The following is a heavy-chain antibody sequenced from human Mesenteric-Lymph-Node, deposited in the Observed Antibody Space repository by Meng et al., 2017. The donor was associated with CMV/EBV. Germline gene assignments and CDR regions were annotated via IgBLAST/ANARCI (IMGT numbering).Heavy chain of an antibody. V-gene: IGHV3-30*02. CDR2: IRFDGSNE. D-gene: IGHD3-16*01. J-gene: IGHJ4*02. CDR1: GFAFNAHS. Sequence: GGSLRLSCAASGFAFNAHSVHWVRQFPGQGLEWVAFIRFDGSNENYADSVRGRFIISRDNSKNTLSLQMNILRPEDTAVYFCATDRAQSGGYYFDFWGRGTLVTVSS. CDR3: ATDRAQSGGYYFDF.